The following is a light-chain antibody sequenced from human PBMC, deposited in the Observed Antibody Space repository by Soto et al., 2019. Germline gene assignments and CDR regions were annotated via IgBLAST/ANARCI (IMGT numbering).Light chain of an antibody. J-gene: IGKJ3*01. CDR1: QSVSSSY. V-gene: IGKV3-20*01. CDR3: QQYGSSPPT. Sequence: IVLTQSAGTLTLYPGERATLSCRASQSVSSSYLAWYQQKPGQAPRLLIYGASSRATGIPDRFSGSGSGTDFTLTISRLEPEDFAVYYCQQYGSSPPTFGPRTKVDIK. CDR2: GAS.